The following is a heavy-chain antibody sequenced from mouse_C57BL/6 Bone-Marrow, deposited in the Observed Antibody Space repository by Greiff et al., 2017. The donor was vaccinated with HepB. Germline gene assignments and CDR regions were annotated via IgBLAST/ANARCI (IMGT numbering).Heavy chain of an antibody. CDR3: ARSDYDYDDYDAMDY. J-gene: IGHJ4*01. CDR2: INPSNGGT. Sequence: QVQLQQPGTELVKPGASVKLSCTASGYTFTSYWMHWVKQRPGQGLEWIGNINPSNGGTNYNEKFKSKATLTVDKSSSTAYMQLSSLTSEDSAVYYCARSDYDYDDYDAMDYWGQGTSVTVSS. CDR1: GYTFTSYW. V-gene: IGHV1-53*01. D-gene: IGHD2-4*01.